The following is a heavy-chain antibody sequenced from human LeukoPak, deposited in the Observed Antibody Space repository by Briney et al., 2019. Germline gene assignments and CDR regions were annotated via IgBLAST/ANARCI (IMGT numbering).Heavy chain of an antibody. J-gene: IGHJ3*02. Sequence: SETLSLTCTVSGGSISSYYWSWIRQPPGKGLEWIGYIYYSGSTNYNPSLKSRVIISVDTSKNQFSLKLSSVTAADTAVYYCARDRRGYYYDSSGYYSDAFDIWGQGTMVTVSS. V-gene: IGHV4-59*01. CDR3: ARDRRGYYYDSSGYYSDAFDI. CDR1: GGSISSYY. D-gene: IGHD3-22*01. CDR2: IYYSGST.